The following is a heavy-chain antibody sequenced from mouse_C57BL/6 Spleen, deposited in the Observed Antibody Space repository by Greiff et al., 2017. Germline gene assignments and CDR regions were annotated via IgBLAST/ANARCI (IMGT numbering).Heavy chain of an antibody. V-gene: IGHV5-4*01. J-gene: IGHJ2*01. CDR3: ARGGTGYYFDY. D-gene: IGHD4-1*01. Sequence: EVQLQQSGGGLVKPGGSLKLSCAASGFTFSSYAMSWVRQTPEKRLAWVATISDGGSYTYYPDNVKGRFTISRDNAKNNLYLQMSHLKSEDTAMYYCARGGTGYYFDYWGQGTTLTVSS. CDR1: GFTFSSYA. CDR2: ISDGGSYT.